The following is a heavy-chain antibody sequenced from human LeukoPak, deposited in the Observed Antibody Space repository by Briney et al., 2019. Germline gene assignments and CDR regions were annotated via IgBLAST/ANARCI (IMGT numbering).Heavy chain of an antibody. J-gene: IGHJ4*02. V-gene: IGHV1-2*02. CDR2: INPNSGAT. Sequence: ASVKVSCKASGYTFTAYFIHWVRQAPGQGLDWMGWINPNSGATHYEWNFQGRVTMTRDTSISTAYMELSSLRSDDTAVYYCTRPPTITTWRIFDFWGQGTLVTVSS. CDR1: GYTFTAYF. D-gene: IGHD4-11*01. CDR3: TRPPTITTWRIFDF.